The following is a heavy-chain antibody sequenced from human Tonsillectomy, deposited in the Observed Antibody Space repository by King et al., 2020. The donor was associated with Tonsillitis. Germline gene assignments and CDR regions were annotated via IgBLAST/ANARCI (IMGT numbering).Heavy chain of an antibody. D-gene: IGHD2-15*01. Sequence: VQMQESGPGLVKPSETLSLTCTVSGGSISSNYLTWIRQPAGKGLEWIGRIYSSGSTNYNPSLKSRVTLSADTSKNHFSLKLSSVTAADTAVYYCAREVVVVVGATYYYFYMDVWGKGTTVTVSS. CDR3: AREVVVVVGATYYYFYMDV. CDR1: GGSISSNY. CDR2: IYSSGST. V-gene: IGHV4-4*07. J-gene: IGHJ6*03.